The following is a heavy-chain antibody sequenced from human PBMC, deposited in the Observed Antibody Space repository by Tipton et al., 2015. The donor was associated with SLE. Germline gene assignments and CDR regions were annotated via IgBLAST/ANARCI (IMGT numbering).Heavy chain of an antibody. Sequence: QLVQSGAEVKKPGASVKVSCKASGYTFATYGITWVRRAPGQGLEWMGWISAYNGNTDYVQKFQDRVTMTTDTSTSTAYMELRSLISDDTAVYYCARASIITAAGTPDLWGRGTLVTVSS. CDR1: GYTFATYG. CDR3: ARASIITAAGTPDL. CDR2: ISAYNGNT. D-gene: IGHD6-13*01. V-gene: IGHV1-18*01. J-gene: IGHJ2*01.